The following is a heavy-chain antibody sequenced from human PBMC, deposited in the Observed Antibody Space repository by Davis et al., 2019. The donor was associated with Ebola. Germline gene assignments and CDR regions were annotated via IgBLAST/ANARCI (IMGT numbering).Heavy chain of an antibody. CDR2: IKQDGSEK. CDR1: GFTFSRYW. CDR3: ARGDGYTKGGAFDI. Sequence: GESLKISCVASGFTFSRYWMSWVRQAPGKGLEWVANIKQDGSEKYYVDSVKGRFTISRDNAKNSLYLQMYSLRAEDTAVYYCARGDGYTKGGAFDIWGQGTMVTVSS. D-gene: IGHD5-24*01. V-gene: IGHV3-7*03. J-gene: IGHJ3*02.